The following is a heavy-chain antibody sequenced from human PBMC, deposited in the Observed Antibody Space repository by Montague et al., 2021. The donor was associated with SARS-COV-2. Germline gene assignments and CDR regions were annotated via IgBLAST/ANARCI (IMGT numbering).Heavy chain of an antibody. J-gene: IGHJ4*02. CDR1: GDSVSSITVA. CDR2: SYYMLKWYY. CDR3: AGDPRYRLSWSFDY. Sequence: CAISGDSVSSITVAWNWVMQSPSPGLQWLRGSYYMLKWYYDYAVSVKSRMTISPDTSKNQFSLQLSAVTPEDRAVSYFAGDPRYRLSWSFDYWGQGTLVTVSS. D-gene: IGHD6-13*01. V-gene: IGHV6-1*01.